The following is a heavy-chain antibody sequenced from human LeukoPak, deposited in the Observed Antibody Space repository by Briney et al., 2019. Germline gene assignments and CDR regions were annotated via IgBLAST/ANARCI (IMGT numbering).Heavy chain of an antibody. CDR1: GFTFGPYT. V-gene: IGHV3-48*04. D-gene: IGHD1-26*01. J-gene: IGHJ4*02. CDR2: ISSSSDTI. Sequence: GGSLRLSCAASGFTFGPYTMNWVRQAPGKGLEWVSYISSSSDTIYYADSVKGRFTISRDNGKNSLYLQMNNLRAEDTAVYYCASGMRVGPNIWGQGTLVTVSS. CDR3: ASGMRVGPNI.